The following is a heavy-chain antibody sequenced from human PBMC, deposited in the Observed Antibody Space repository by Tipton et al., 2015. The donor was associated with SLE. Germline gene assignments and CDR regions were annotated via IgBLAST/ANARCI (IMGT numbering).Heavy chain of an antibody. Sequence: TLSLTCAVSGYSISSGFYWGWIRQPPGKGLEWIGSFFHGGNTYYNPSLKSRVTISTDTSKNQFSLRLNSVAAADTATYYCARQPYSSSGFFDSWGQGTLVTVSS. CDR2: FFHGGNT. D-gene: IGHD6-6*01. V-gene: IGHV4-38-2*01. CDR1: GYSISSGFY. CDR3: ARQPYSSSGFFDS. J-gene: IGHJ4*02.